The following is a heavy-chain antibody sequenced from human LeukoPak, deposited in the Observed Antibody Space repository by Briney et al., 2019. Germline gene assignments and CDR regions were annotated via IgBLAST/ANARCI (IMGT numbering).Heavy chain of an antibody. CDR2: INSDGSSR. Sequence: QSGGSLRLSCAASGFTFSSYWMHWVRQAPGKGLVWVSRINSDGSSRSYADSVKGRFTISRDSAKNTLFLQMDSLRAEDTALYYCAKGPIVASSGYFDYWGQGTLVTVSS. J-gene: IGHJ4*02. D-gene: IGHD5-12*01. CDR1: GFTFSSYW. CDR3: AKGPIVASSGYFDY. V-gene: IGHV3-74*01.